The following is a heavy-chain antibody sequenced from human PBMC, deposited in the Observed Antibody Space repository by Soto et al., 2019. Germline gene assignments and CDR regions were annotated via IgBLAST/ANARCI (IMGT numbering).Heavy chain of an antibody. J-gene: IGHJ6*02. V-gene: IGHV3-30*03. Sequence: GGSLRLSCAASGITLSNYGMHWVRQAPGKGLEWLAVISSDESNTFYADSVKGRLTISRDNSKSTLYLQMDSLRTEDTAVYFCAPSGCGYHSGAHNAYYAMEIWGQGTTVTVSS. CDR3: APSGCGYHSGAHNAYYAMEI. D-gene: IGHD5-12*01. CDR2: ISSDESNT. CDR1: GITLSNYG.